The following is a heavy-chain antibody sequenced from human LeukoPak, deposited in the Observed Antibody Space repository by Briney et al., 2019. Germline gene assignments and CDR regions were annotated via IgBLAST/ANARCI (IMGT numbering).Heavy chain of an antibody. J-gene: IGHJ4*02. V-gene: IGHV3-15*01. CDR1: GFTFSNAW. CDR3: TTDLWRLGEYFDY. Sequence: GGSLRLSCAASGFTFSNAWMSWVRQAPGKGLEWVGRIKSKTDGGTTDYAAPVKGRFTISRDDSKNTLYLQMNSLKTEDTAVYYCTTDLWRLGEYFDYWGQGTLVTVSS. CDR2: IKSKTDGGTT. D-gene: IGHD3-16*01.